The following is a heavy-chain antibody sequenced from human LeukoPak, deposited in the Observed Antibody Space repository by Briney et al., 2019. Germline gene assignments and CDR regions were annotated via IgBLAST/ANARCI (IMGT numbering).Heavy chain of an antibody. V-gene: IGHV3-30-3*01. CDR1: GFTFSSYA. Sequence: GGSLRLSCAASGFTFSSYAMHWVRQAPGKGLEWVAVISYDGSNKYYADSVKGRFTISRDNARNSLYLQMNSLRAEDTAMYYCAREGAAAAPYWGQGTLVTVSS. D-gene: IGHD6-13*01. J-gene: IGHJ4*02. CDR3: AREGAAAAPY. CDR2: ISYDGSNK.